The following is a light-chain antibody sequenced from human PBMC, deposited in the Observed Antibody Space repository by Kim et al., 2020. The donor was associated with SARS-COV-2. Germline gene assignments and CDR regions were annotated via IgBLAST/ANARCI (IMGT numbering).Light chain of an antibody. V-gene: IGKV1-12*01. J-gene: IGKJ1*01. CDR1: QGISRW. CDR2: DVS. CDR3: QQAKSFPWT. Sequence: DIHMTQSPSSVSASVGDRVTITCRASQGISRWLAWYQQKPGKVPQLLVYDVSSLQSGVPSRFSGSGYGTDFTLTISNLQPEDVGSYFCQQAKSFPWTFGQGTKVDIK.